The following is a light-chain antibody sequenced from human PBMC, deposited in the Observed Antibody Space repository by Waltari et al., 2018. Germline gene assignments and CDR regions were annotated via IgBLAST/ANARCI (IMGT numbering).Light chain of an antibody. Sequence: DIVMTQSPLSLPVTPGEPASISCRSSQNLLHSNGYNYLDWYLQKSGQSPQLLIYLGSNRASGVPDRFSGSGSGTDFTLKISRVEAEDVGVYYCMQALQTPLTFGGGTKVEIK. J-gene: IGKJ4*01. CDR1: QNLLHSNGYNY. CDR2: LGS. CDR3: MQALQTPLT. V-gene: IGKV2-28*01.